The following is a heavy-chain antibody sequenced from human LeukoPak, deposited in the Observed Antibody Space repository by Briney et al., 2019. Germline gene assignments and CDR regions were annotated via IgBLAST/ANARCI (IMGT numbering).Heavy chain of an antibody. V-gene: IGHV4-34*01. D-gene: IGHD3-3*01. CDR2: INHSGST. CDR1: GGSFSGYY. CDR3: ARGKRGYYDFWSGYYRGQNWFDP. J-gene: IGHJ5*02. Sequence: SETLSLTCAVYGGSFSGYYWSWIRQPPGKGLEWIGEINHSGSTNYNPSLKSRVTMSVDTSKNQFSLKLSSVTAADTAVYYCARGKRGYYDFWSGYYRGQNWFDPWGQGTLVTVSS.